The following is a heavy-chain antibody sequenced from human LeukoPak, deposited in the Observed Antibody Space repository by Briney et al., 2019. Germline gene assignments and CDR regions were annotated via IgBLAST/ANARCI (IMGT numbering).Heavy chain of an antibody. V-gene: IGHV4-34*01. CDR3: ARGRLARLTYYYYYGMDV. Sequence: PSETLSLTCAVYGGSFSGYYWSWIRQPPGKGLEWIGEINHSGSTNYNPSLKSRVTISVDTSKNQFSLKLSSVTAADTAVYYCARGRLARLTYYYYYGMDVWGQGTTVTVSS. CDR2: INHSGST. CDR1: GGSFSGYY. D-gene: IGHD6-19*01. J-gene: IGHJ6*02.